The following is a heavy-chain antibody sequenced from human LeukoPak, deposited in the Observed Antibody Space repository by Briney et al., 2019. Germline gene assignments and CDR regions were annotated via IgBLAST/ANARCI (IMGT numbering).Heavy chain of an antibody. Sequence: GSLRLSCAASGFTVSSNYMSWVRQAPGKGLEGGSVIYSGGSTYYADSVKGRFTISRDNSKNTLYLQMNSLRAEDTAVYYCARDTRYSSGWYSDYWGQGTLVTVSS. CDR2: IYSGGST. J-gene: IGHJ4*02. CDR1: GFTVSSNY. D-gene: IGHD6-19*01. V-gene: IGHV3-53*01. CDR3: ARDTRYSSGWYSDY.